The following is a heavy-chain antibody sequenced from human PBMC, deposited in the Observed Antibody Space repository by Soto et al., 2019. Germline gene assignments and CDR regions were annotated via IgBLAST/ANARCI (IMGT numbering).Heavy chain of an antibody. CDR1: GASISNYY. Sequence: SETLSLTCTVSGASISNYYGSWIRQPPGKGLEWIAFIYSSGSANYNSSLKSRATISVDTYNNQFSLILTSVTAADTARYYCARDQALAPTVWGYWGQGIQVTVSS. J-gene: IGHJ4*02. CDR2: IYSSGSA. D-gene: IGHD7-27*01. CDR3: ARDQALAPTVWGY. V-gene: IGHV4-59*01.